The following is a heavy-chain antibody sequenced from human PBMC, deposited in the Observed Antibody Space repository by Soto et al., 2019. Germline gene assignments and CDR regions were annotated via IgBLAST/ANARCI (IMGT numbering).Heavy chain of an antibody. V-gene: IGHV3-30-3*01. CDR1: GFTFSSYT. J-gene: IGHJ4*02. Sequence: QVQLVESGGGVVQPGRSLRLSCAASGFTFSSYTMHWVRQAPGKGLEWVAVISYDDGDNKYYADSVKGRFTISRDNSKKTLYLQMISLRVEDTAVYYCAMSIAVAGTPEFDYWGQGALVTVSS. D-gene: IGHD6-19*01. CDR2: ISYDDGDNK. CDR3: AMSIAVAGTPEFDY.